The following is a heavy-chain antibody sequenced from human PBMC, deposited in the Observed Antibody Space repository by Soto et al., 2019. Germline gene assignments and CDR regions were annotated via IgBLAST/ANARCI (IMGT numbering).Heavy chain of an antibody. CDR1: GFTFSNAW. D-gene: IGHD3-10*01. J-gene: IGHJ6*02. Sequence: LRLSCAASGFTFSNAWMSWVRQAPGKGLEWVGRIKSKTDGGTTDYAAPVKGRFTISRDDSKNTLYLQMNSLKTEYTAVYYYTTNPHTIIDNGDVWGQGTTVTVSS. V-gene: IGHV3-15*01. CDR2: IKSKTDGGTT. CDR3: TTNPHTIIDNGDV.